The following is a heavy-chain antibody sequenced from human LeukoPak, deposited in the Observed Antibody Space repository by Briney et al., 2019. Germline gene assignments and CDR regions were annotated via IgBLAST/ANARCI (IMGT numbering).Heavy chain of an antibody. D-gene: IGHD3-22*01. CDR1: GFTFDDYG. J-gene: IGHJ5*02. Sequence: GGSLRLSCAASGFTFDDYGMSWVRQVPGKGLEWVSGINWNGSGAGYADSVKGRFTISRDNSKNTLYLQMNSLRAEDTAVYYCAKPFHYDSSGYYGEWFDPWGQGTLVTVSS. CDR2: INWNGSGA. V-gene: IGHV3-20*04. CDR3: AKPFHYDSSGYYGEWFDP.